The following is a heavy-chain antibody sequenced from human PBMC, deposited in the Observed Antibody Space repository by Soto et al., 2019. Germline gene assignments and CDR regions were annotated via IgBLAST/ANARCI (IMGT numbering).Heavy chain of an antibody. Sequence: SETLSLTCGVYGGSFRDYDWIWGRQRPGKGLECMGEGNHSGGATYNPSLHSRITISLDTSNNNIPLTMTSVTAPDTAMYFCTRPERFPRYWFDPWGQGNQVTVSS. CDR3: TRPERFPRYWFDP. CDR2: GNHSGGA. CDR1: GGSFRDYD. D-gene: IGHD3-10*01. J-gene: IGHJ5*02. V-gene: IGHV4-34*01.